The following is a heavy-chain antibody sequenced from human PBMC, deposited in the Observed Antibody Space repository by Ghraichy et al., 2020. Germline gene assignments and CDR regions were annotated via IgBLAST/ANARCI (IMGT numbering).Heavy chain of an antibody. J-gene: IGHJ6*02. CDR1: GYTFTSYS. V-gene: IGHV5-51*01. Sequence: GESLNISCTASGYTFTSYSIGWVRQMPGKGLEWIGFICPGDSDTRYTPSFQGQFTISADKSISTAYLQWSSLKASDTAMYYCAKSSTSPTYYGMDVWGQGNTVTGSS. CDR2: ICPGDSDT. CDR3: AKSSTSPTYYGMDV. D-gene: IGHD2-2*01.